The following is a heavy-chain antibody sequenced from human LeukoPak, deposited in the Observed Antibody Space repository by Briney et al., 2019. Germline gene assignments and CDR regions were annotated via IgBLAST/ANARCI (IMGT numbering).Heavy chain of an antibody. D-gene: IGHD3-3*01. J-gene: IGHJ6*03. Sequence: KPSETLSLTCTVSGGSISSYYWSWIRQPPGKGLEWIGYIYYSGSTNYNPSLKSRVTISVDTSKNQFSLKLSSVTAADTAVYYCASTYDFWSGSYMDVWGKGTTVTVSS. CDR3: ASTYDFWSGSYMDV. CDR1: GGSISSYY. V-gene: IGHV4-59*08. CDR2: IYYSGST.